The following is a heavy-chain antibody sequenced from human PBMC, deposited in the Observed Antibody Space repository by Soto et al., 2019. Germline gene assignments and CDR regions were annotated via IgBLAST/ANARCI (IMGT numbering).Heavy chain of an antibody. V-gene: IGHV3-21*01. Sequence: GSLRLSCAASGFTFSSYSMNWVRQAPGKGLEWVSSISSSSSYIYYADSVKGRFTISRDNAKNSLYLQMNSLRAEDTAVYYCARDQGYYGSGSYYRNVNFDYWGQGTLVTVSS. J-gene: IGHJ4*02. D-gene: IGHD3-10*01. CDR1: GFTFSSYS. CDR3: ARDQGYYGSGSYYRNVNFDY. CDR2: ISSSSSYI.